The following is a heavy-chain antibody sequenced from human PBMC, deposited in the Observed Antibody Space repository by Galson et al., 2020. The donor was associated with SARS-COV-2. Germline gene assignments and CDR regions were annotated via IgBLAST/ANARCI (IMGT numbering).Heavy chain of an antibody. CDR3: AKDRTGDWLFRRYGMDV. Sequence: GESLKISCAASGFTFSSYGMHWVRQAPGKGLEWVAVIWYDGSNNYYADSVKGRFTISRDNSKNTLYLQMNSLRAEDTAVYYCAKDRTGDWLFRRYGMDVWGQGTTVTV. CDR2: IWYDGSNN. V-gene: IGHV3-33*06. D-gene: IGHD3-9*01. CDR1: GFTFSSYG. J-gene: IGHJ6*02.